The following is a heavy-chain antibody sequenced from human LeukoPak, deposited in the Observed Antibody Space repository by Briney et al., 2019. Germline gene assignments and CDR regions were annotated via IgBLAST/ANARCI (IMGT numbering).Heavy chain of an antibody. Sequence: SETLSLTCTVSGGSISNYYWTWIRQPPGKGLEWMGYIFYSGRTNYNPSLNSRVTLSADTSKNQFSLKLNSVTAADSAIYYCARDYSGYEFDYWGQGTLVTVSS. V-gene: IGHV4-59*01. CDR2: IFYSGRT. D-gene: IGHD5-12*01. CDR1: GGSISNYY. J-gene: IGHJ4*02. CDR3: ARDYSGYEFDY.